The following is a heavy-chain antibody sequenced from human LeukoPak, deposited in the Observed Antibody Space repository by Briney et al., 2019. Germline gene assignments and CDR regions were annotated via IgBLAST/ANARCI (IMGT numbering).Heavy chain of an antibody. D-gene: IGHD3-9*01. J-gene: IGHJ4*02. CDR2: IYHSGST. CDR3: ARCDILTGFPSYFGY. V-gene: IGHV4-38-2*01. Sequence: SETLSLTCAVSGYSISSGYYWGWIRQPPGKGLEWIGSIYHSGSTYYNPSLKSRVTISVDTSKNQFSLKLSSVTAADTAVYYCARCDILTGFPSYFGYWGQGTLVTVSS. CDR1: GYSISSGYY.